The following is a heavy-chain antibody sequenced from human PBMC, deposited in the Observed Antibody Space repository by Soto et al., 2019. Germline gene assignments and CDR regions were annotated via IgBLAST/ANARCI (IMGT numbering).Heavy chain of an antibody. V-gene: IGHV1-69*13. CDR1: GGTFSSYA. CDR2: IIPIFGTA. CDR3: ARDPGLLWFGVAWGYYGMDV. J-gene: IGHJ6*02. Sequence: SVKVSCKASGGTFSSYAISWVRQAPGQGLEWMGGIIPIFGTANYAQKFQGRVTITADESTSTAYMELSSLRSEDTAVYYCARDPGLLWFGVAWGYYGMDVWGQGTTVTVS. D-gene: IGHD3-10*01.